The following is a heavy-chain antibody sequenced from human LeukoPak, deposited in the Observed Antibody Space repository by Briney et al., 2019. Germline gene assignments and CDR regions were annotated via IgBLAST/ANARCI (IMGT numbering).Heavy chain of an antibody. V-gene: IGHV1-8*01. CDR2: MNPNSGNT. D-gene: IGHD6-13*01. CDR1: GYTFTSYD. J-gene: IGHJ6*03. Sequence: ASVKVSCKASGYTFTSYDINWVRQATGQGLGWMGWMNPNSGNTGYAQKFQGRVTMTRNTSISTAYMELSSLRSEDTAVYYCARGFSSWYYYYYYMDVWGKGTTVTVSS. CDR3: ARGFSSWYYYYYYMDV.